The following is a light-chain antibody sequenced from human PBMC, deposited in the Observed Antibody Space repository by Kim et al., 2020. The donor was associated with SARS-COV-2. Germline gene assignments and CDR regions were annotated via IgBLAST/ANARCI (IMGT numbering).Light chain of an antibody. V-gene: IGKV1-33*01. CDR3: QQYDNLPYST. CDR2: DAS. Sequence: DIQMTQSPSSLSASVGDRVTITCQASQDISNYLNWYQQKPGKAPKLLIYDASNLETGVPSRFSGSGSGTDFTFTISSLQPEDIATYYYQQYDNLPYSTFGPGTKVDIK. J-gene: IGKJ3*01. CDR1: QDISNY.